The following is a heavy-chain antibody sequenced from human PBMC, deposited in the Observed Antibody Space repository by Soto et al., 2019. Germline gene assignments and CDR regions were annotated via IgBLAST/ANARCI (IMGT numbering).Heavy chain of an antibody. CDR3: AREPRQGDRIYYFDY. J-gene: IGHJ4*02. Sequence: SETLSLTCTVSSGSISTYSWNWIRQPPGKGLEWVSYISDIGTTNYNPSLQSRVTISVDTSKNQFSLKLSSVTAADTAVYYCAREPRQGDRIYYFDYWGPGALVTVSS. D-gene: IGHD2-21*02. CDR2: ISDIGTT. CDR1: SGSISTYS. V-gene: IGHV4-59*01.